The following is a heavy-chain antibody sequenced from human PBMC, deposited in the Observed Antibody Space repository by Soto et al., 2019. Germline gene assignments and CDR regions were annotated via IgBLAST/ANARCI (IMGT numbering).Heavy chain of an antibody. V-gene: IGHV1-24*01. CDR2: FDPEDGET. CDR1: GYTLTELS. Sequence: GASVKVSCKVSGYTLTELSMHWVRQAPGKGLEWMGGFDPEDGETIYAQKFQGRVTMTEDTSTDTAYMELSSLRSEDTGVYYCATTAAGTTDDAFDIWGQGTMVTVSS. CDR3: ATTAAGTTDDAFDI. J-gene: IGHJ3*02. D-gene: IGHD6-13*01.